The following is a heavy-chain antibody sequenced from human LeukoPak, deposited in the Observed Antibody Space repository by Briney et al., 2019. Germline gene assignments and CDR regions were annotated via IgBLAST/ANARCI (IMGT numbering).Heavy chain of an antibody. D-gene: IGHD1-26*01. CDR3: AKFRLSYYGAIDY. Sequence: PGGSLRLSCAASGFTFSSYAMSWVREAPGKGLEWVSAISGSGGSTYYADSVKGRFTISRDNSKNTLYMQMNSLRAEDTAVYYCAKFRLSYYGAIDYWGQGTLVTVSS. CDR2: ISGSGGST. V-gene: IGHV3-23*01. J-gene: IGHJ4*02. CDR1: GFTFSSYA.